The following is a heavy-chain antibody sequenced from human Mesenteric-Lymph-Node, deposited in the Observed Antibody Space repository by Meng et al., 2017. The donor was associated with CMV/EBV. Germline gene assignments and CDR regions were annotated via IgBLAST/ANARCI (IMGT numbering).Heavy chain of an antibody. J-gene: IGHJ4*02. CDR3: AKDPEGY. V-gene: IGHV3-23*01. CDR1: GFNLLNYA. Sequence: EVQLLESGGGLARPGGSLRVSCAVSGFNLLNYAMTWVRQAPGKGLEWVSTISASVGSRYYADSVQGRFSVSRDNYKNTLYLQMNSLRAEDTAVYYCAKDPEGYWGQGTLVTVSS. CDR2: ISASVGSR.